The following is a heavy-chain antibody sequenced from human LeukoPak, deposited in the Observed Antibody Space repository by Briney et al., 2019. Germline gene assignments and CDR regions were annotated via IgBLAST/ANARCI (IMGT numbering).Heavy chain of an antibody. D-gene: IGHD3-10*01. Sequence: ASETLSLTCDVSGDSISTSSFYWVWIRQPPGKGLEWIGSIYFSGTTHYSESLQSRVFMTIVTSRNQFSLKLSSVTAADTAVYYCARRGTMVRGVIGWGQGTLVTVSS. J-gene: IGHJ4*02. CDR3: ARRGTMVRGVIG. CDR1: GDSISTSSFY. V-gene: IGHV4-39*01. CDR2: IYFSGTT.